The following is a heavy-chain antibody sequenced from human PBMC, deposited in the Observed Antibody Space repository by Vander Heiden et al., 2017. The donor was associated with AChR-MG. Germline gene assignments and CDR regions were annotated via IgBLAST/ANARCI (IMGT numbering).Heavy chain of an antibody. CDR2: VIPIFGTE. Sequence: QVQLVQSGAEVKKPGSSVKVSCKASGGTFSSYAISWVRQAPGKGLEWMGGVIPIFGTENYAQKFQGRVTITADKSTSTAYMELSSLRSEDTAVYYCARDGFLAYCGGDCYYDAFDIWGQGTMVTVSS. V-gene: IGHV1-69*06. J-gene: IGHJ3*02. CDR1: GGTFSSYA. D-gene: IGHD2-21*02. CDR3: ARDGFLAYCGGDCYYDAFDI.